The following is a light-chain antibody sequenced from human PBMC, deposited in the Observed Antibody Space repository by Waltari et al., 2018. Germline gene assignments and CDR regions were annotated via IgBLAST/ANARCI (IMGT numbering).Light chain of an antibody. V-gene: IGLV4-69*01. Sequence: QLVLTQSPSASASLGASVKLTCTLSSGHSTYAIAWHQQQPEKGPRYLMKLNSDGTYTKGDGIPGRFSGSSSGDERYLTISSLQSEDAADYYCQAWGTGIVFGTGTKVTVL. CDR2: LNSDGTY. CDR1: SGHSTYA. J-gene: IGLJ1*01. CDR3: QAWGTGIV.